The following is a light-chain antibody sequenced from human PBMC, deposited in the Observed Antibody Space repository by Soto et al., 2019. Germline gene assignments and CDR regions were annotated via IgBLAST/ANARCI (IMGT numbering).Light chain of an antibody. CDR2: EVT. J-gene: IGLJ1*01. Sequence: QSVLTQPASVSGSPGQSITISCTGTSRDIGTSNLVSWYQQYPGKAPKLMIYEVTKRPSGISYRFSGSKSGNTASLTISELHLGDGADYSGYSFTVISSPFFVFGIGTKDT. CDR1: SRDIGTSNL. CDR3: YSFTVISSPFFV. V-gene: IGLV2-23*02.